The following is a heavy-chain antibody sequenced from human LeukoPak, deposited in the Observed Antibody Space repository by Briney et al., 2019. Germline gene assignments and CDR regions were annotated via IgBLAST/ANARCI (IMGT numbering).Heavy chain of an antibody. J-gene: IGHJ4*02. D-gene: IGHD2-2*01. Sequence: PGRSLRLSCAASGFNFNSYGMHWVRQAPGKGLEWVAIIWYDGSDNYYADCVKGRFTISRDNSKNTLYLQMNSLRAEDTAVYYCAREDNVVVPAARPIDYWGQGTLVSVSS. CDR2: IWYDGSDN. V-gene: IGHV3-33*01. CDR3: AREDNVVVPAARPIDY. CDR1: GFNFNSYG.